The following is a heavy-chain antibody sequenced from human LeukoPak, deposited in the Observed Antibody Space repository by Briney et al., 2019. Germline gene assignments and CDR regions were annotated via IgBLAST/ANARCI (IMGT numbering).Heavy chain of an antibody. J-gene: IGHJ6*02. CDR2: ISDSSINI. CDR1: GFTFSSYA. V-gene: IGHV3-23*01. Sequence: PGGSLRLSCVASGFTFSSYAMSWVRQAPGKGLEWVSSISDSSINIHYADSVKGRFTISRDNSKSTLYLQMNSQRAEDTAVYYCARVAYCSGGTCSYYYYGMDVWGQGTTVTVSS. D-gene: IGHD2-15*01. CDR3: ARVAYCSGGTCSYYYYGMDV.